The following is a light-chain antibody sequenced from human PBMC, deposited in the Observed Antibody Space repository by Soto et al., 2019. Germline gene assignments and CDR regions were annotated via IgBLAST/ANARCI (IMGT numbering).Light chain of an antibody. CDR2: EVS. CDR3: SSYTSSSIPYV. CDR1: SSDVGGYNY. V-gene: IGLV2-14*01. J-gene: IGLJ1*01. Sequence: QSALTQPRSVSGSPGQSVTISCTGTSSDVGGYNYVSWYQQHPGKAPKLMIYEVSNRPSGVSNRFSGSKSGNTASLTISGLQAEDEADYYCSSYTSSSIPYVFGTGTKVTV.